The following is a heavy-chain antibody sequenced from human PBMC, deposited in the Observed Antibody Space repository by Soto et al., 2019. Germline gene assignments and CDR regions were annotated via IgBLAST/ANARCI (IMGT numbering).Heavy chain of an antibody. Sequence: PGGSLRLSCAASGFTFSSYAMSWVRQAPGKGLEWVSAISGSGGSTYYADSVKGRFTISRDNSKNTLYLQMHSLRAEDTAVYYCAKDFGLGVAGEFDSWGQGTLVTVSS. J-gene: IGHJ4*02. V-gene: IGHV3-23*01. CDR1: GFTFSSYA. CDR3: AKDFGLGVAGEFDS. CDR2: ISGSGGST. D-gene: IGHD6-19*01.